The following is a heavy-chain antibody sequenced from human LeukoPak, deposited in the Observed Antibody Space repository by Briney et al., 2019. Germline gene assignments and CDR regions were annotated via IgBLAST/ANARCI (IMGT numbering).Heavy chain of an antibody. CDR3: ARSLWFGEPDYYYYGMDV. V-gene: IGHV4-39*07. D-gene: IGHD3-10*01. Sequence: SETLSLTCTVSGGSISSSSYYWGWIRQPPGKGLEWIGSIYYSGSTYYNPSLKSRVTISVDTSKNQFSLKLSSVTAADTAVYYCARSLWFGEPDYYYYGMDVWGQGTTVTVSS. CDR2: IYYSGST. CDR1: GGSISSSSYY. J-gene: IGHJ6*02.